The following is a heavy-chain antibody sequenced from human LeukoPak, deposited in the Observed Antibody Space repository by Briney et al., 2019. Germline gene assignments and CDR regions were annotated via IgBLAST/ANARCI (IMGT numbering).Heavy chain of an antibody. V-gene: IGHV3-23*01. CDR2: ISASADST. CDR1: GFAFVSFA. J-gene: IGHJ4*02. D-gene: IGHD1-26*01. CDR3: ARGSDSGNYYDFDY. Sequence: PGGSLRLSCEASGFAFVSFAMSWVRQAPGKGLEWVSTISASADSTDHADSVKGRFTISRDNAKNTLFMQMNTLRAEDTAVYYCARGSDSGNYYDFDYWGQGTLVTVSS.